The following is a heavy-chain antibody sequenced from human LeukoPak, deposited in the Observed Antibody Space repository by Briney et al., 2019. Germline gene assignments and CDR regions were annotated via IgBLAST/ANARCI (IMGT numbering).Heavy chain of an antibody. CDR1: GYTFTSYG. CDR3: AREGSAWLHYYYFYMDV. J-gene: IGHJ6*03. D-gene: IGHD6-19*01. CDR2: ISPNNGHT. V-gene: IGHV1-18*01. Sequence: ASVKVSCKASGYTFTSYGISWVRQAPGQGLEWMGWISPNNGHTNYAQNLRGRVSMTTDTSTSTAYMELRSLRSDDTAVYYCAREGSAWLHYYYFYMDVWGKGTTVTISS.